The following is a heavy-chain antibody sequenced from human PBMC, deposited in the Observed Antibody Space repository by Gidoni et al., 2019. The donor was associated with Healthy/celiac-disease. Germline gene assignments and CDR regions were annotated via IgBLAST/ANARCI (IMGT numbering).Heavy chain of an antibody. CDR1: GGTFSSYT. V-gene: IGHV1-69*08. J-gene: IGHJ4*02. D-gene: IGHD3-22*01. CDR3: AREGGDYYDSSGYYVPRYYFDY. Sequence: QVQLVQSGAEVKKPGSSVTVSCKASGGTFSSYTISWVRQAPGQGLEWMGRIIPILGIANYAQKFQGRVTITAEKSTSTAYMELSSLRSEDTAVYYCAREGGDYYDSSGYYVPRYYFDYWGQGTLVTVSS. CDR2: IIPILGIA.